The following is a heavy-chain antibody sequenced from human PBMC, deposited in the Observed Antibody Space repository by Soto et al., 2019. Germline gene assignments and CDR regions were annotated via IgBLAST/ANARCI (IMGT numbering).Heavy chain of an antibody. J-gene: IGHJ4*02. CDR2: IVASGGIT. Sequence: EVQLLESGGGLAQPGGSLRLSCAESGFTFSSYPMSWVRQAPGQGLAWVSGIVASGGITYYADSVKALFTISRDNSKNTLYRQMNSLRAEDTAVYYCAKNSAATIRVGYDYWGQGTLVTVSS. D-gene: IGHD5-12*01. CDR1: GFTFSSYP. CDR3: AKNSAATIRVGYDY. V-gene: IGHV3-23*01.